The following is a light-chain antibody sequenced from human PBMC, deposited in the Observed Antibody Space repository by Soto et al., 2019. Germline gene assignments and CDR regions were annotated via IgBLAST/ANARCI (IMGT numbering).Light chain of an antibody. CDR3: QKYFDIPLN. Sequence: DIVMTQSPDSLAVSLGDRATINCKSSQTSLYSSNNRNYLAWYQQKPGQPPKLLIYWASTRESGVPDRFSGSGSGTDFTLTISSLQAEDVAVYYCQKYFDIPLNFGGGTKVDIK. J-gene: IGKJ4*01. V-gene: IGKV4-1*01. CDR2: WAS. CDR1: QTSLYSSNNRNY.